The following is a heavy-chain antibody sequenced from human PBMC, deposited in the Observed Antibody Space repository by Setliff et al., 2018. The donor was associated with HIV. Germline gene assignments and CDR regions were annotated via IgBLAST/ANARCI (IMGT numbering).Heavy chain of an antibody. J-gene: IGHJ4*02. Sequence: KASETLSLTCAVYGGSFSDYYWTWIRQPPGKGLAWIGEINHGGSTNYNPSLQSRVTISVDTSKNQFSLNLNSVTAADTAVYFCARTPYSGSSTGYWGRGTLVTVSS. CDR2: INHGGST. CDR3: ARTPYSGSSTGY. V-gene: IGHV4-34*01. CDR1: GGSFSDYY. D-gene: IGHD1-26*01.